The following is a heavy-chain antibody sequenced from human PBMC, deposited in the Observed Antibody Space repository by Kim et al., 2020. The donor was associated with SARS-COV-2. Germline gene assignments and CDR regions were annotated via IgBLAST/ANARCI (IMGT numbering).Heavy chain of an antibody. D-gene: IGHD6-13*01. V-gene: IGHV1-18*01. CDR2: ISAYNGNT. CDR1: GYTFTSYG. J-gene: IGHJ5*02. Sequence: ASVKVSCKASGYTFTSYGISWVRQAPGQGLEWMGWISAYNGNTNYAQKLQGRVTMTTDTSTSTAYMELRSLRSDDTAVYYCARDDRHGRSSSWYPDWFDPWGQGTLVTVSS. CDR3: ARDDRHGRSSSWYPDWFDP.